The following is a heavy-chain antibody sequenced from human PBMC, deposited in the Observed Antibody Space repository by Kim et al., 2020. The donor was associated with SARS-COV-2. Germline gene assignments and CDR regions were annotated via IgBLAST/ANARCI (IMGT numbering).Heavy chain of an antibody. Sequence: GGSLRLSCVASGFILDTYGVTWVRQVPGKGLEWVAGISDDGGSTSYAESVRGRFTISRDNSRHTVYLQMNSLRAEDTATYSCARTVW. CDR2: ISDDGGST. J-gene: IGHJ3*01. CDR3: ARTV. CDR1: GFILDTYG. V-gene: IGHV3-23*01.